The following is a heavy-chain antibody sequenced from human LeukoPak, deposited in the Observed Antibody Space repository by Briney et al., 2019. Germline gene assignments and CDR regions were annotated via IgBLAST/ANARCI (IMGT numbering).Heavy chain of an antibody. Sequence: PGGSLRLSCTASGFTFSSYSMNWVRQAPGKGLEWVSSISSSSSYIYYADSVKGRFTISRDNAKNSLYLQMNSLRAEDTAVYYCARSPRTSYCSSTSCYPDYWGQGTLVTVSS. CDR1: GFTFSSYS. CDR3: ARSPRTSYCSSTSCYPDY. CDR2: ISSSSSYI. D-gene: IGHD2-2*01. V-gene: IGHV3-21*01. J-gene: IGHJ4*02.